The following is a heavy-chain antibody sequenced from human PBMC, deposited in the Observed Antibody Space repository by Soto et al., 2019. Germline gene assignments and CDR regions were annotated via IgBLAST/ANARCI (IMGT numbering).Heavy chain of an antibody. CDR1: GFTFSSYA. CDR2: ISGSGGST. J-gene: IGHJ4*02. Sequence: EVQLLESGGGLVQPGGSLRLSCAASGFTFSSYAMSWVRQAPGKGLEWVSAISGSGGSTYYADSVKGRFTISRDNSKNTLYLQMNSRRAEDTAVYYCAKDPGRRIQLWLEIPYWGQGTLVTVSS. CDR3: AKDPGRRIQLWLEIPY. D-gene: IGHD5-18*01. V-gene: IGHV3-23*01.